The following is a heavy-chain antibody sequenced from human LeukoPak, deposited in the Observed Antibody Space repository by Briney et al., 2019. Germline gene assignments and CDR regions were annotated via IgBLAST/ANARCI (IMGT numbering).Heavy chain of an antibody. Sequence: ASVTVSFTSSGYTFTIYGISWVRQAPGQGLEWMGLISAYNGNTNYAQKLQGRVTMTTDTSTSTAYMELRSLRSDDTAVYYCARDYYDSSGYYFSFITRYWGQGTLVTVSS. J-gene: IGHJ4*02. CDR1: GYTFTIYG. V-gene: IGHV1-18*01. CDR3: ARDYYDSSGYYFSFITRY. CDR2: ISAYNGNT. D-gene: IGHD3-22*01.